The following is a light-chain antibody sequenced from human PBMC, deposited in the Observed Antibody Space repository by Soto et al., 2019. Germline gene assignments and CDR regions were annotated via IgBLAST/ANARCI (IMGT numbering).Light chain of an antibody. CDR1: QSISSW. Sequence: DIQMTQSPSTLSASVEDRVTITCRASQSISSWLAWYQQKPGKAPKLLIYKASSLESGVPSRLSGRGSGTEFTLTISSLQPDDFATYYCQQYNSYSTFGQGTKVDIK. CDR3: QQYNSYST. J-gene: IGKJ1*01. CDR2: KAS. V-gene: IGKV1-5*03.